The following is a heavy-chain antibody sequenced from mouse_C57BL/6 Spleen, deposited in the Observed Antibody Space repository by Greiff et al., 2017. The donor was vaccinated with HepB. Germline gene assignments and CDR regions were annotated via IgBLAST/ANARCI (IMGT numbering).Heavy chain of an antibody. CDR1: GYTFTSYD. CDR2: IYPRDGST. V-gene: IGHV1-85*01. CDR3: ARKSNDWYFDV. Sequence: VKVVESGPELVKPGASVKLSCKASGYTFTSYDINWVKQRPGQGLEWIGWIYPRDGSTKYNEKFKGKATLTVDTSSSTAYMELHSLTSEDSAVYFCARKSNDWYFDVWGTGTTVTVSS. J-gene: IGHJ1*03. D-gene: IGHD2-5*01.